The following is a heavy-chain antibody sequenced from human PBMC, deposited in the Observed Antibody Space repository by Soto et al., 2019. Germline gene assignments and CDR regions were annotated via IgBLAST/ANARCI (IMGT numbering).Heavy chain of an antibody. Sequence: PGESLKISCKGSGYSFSSDWIGWVRQMPGKGLEWMGIIYPDDSDTRYIPSFQGQVTIPVDKSVTTAYLQWSSLKAADTAMYYCARLHNFDNSGSSEGLDYWGQGTLVTVSS. CDR2: IYPDDSDT. CDR1: GYSFSSDW. D-gene: IGHD3-22*01. CDR3: ARLHNFDNSGSSEGLDY. J-gene: IGHJ4*02. V-gene: IGHV5-51*01.